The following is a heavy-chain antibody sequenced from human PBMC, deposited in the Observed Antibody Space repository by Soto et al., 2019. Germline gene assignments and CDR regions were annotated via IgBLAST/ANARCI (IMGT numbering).Heavy chain of an antibody. D-gene: IGHD5-12*01. CDR2: MFHSVST. CDR1: GYSISSGFY. J-gene: IGHJ4*02. CDR3: ANQRSREGYNFIEY. Sequence: PSETLSLTCAFSGYSISSGFYWGWIRQPPGKGLEWIGIMFHSVSTYYNPSLESRVTISVDTSTYQFSLKLTSLTVADTAVYFCANQRSREGYNFIEYWGQGIQVTVSS. V-gene: IGHV4-38-2*01.